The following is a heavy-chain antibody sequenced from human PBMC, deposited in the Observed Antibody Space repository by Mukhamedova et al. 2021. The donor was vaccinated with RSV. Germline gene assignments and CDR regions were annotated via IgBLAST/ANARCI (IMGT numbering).Heavy chain of an antibody. D-gene: IGHD6-6*01. J-gene: IGHJ4*02. CDR3: AREAPYSSSGGIDY. Sequence: GKGLEWIGSIYYSGSTYYNPSLKSRVTISVDTSKNQFSLKLSSVTAADTAVYYCAREAPYSSSGGIDYWGQGTLVTVSS. CDR2: IYYSGST. V-gene: IGHV4-39*07.